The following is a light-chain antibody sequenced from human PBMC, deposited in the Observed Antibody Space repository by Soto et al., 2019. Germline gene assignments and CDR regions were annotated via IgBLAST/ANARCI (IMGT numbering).Light chain of an antibody. CDR2: DVN. CDR1: SSDVGGYNY. V-gene: IGLV2-11*01. J-gene: IGLJ2*01. CDR3: CSYAGSYVV. Sequence: QSVLTQPRSVSGSPGQSVTISCTGTSSDVGGYNYVSWYQQHPGKAPKLMIYDVNKRPSGVPDRFSGSKSGNTASLTISGLQAEDEADYYCCSYAGSYVVFGGGTKLTVL.